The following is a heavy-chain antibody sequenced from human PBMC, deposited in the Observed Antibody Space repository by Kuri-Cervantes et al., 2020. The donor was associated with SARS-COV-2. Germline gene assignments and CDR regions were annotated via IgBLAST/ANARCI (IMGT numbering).Heavy chain of an antibody. J-gene: IGHJ6*02. D-gene: IGHD3-9*01. Sequence: KVSCKGSGYSFTSYWISWVHQMPGKGLEWMGRIDPSDSYTNYSPSFQGHVTISADKSISTAYLQWSSLKASDTAMYYCARLGGDILTGYWKYYYGMDVWGQGTTVTVSS. V-gene: IGHV5-10-1*01. CDR2: IDPSDSYT. CDR1: GYSFTSYW. CDR3: ARLGGDILTGYWKYYYGMDV.